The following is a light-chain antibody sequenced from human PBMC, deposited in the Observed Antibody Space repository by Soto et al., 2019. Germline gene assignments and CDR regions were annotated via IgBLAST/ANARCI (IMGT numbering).Light chain of an antibody. CDR2: RNN. J-gene: IGLJ1*01. V-gene: IGLV1-47*01. Sequence: QSVLTQPPSASGTPGQRVTISCSGSSSNMGSNYVYWYQQLPGTAPKLLIYRNNQRPSGVPDRFSGSKCLTAASLAISGLRSEDEADYYCAAWDDSLSGLYVFGTGTKVTVL. CDR3: AAWDDSLSGLYV. CDR1: SSNMGSNY.